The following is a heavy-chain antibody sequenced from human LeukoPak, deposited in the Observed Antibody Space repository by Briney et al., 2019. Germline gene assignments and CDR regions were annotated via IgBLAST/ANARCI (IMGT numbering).Heavy chain of an antibody. J-gene: IGHJ4*02. CDR2: MNANSGNT. Sequence: ASVKVSCKASGYTFTSYDINWVRQATGQGLEWMGWMNANSGNTGYAQKFQGRVTMTRNTSISTAYMELSSLRSEDTAVYYCARGMDSRSDFDYWGQGTLVTVSS. CDR3: ARGMDSRSDFDY. D-gene: IGHD6-13*01. V-gene: IGHV1-8*01. CDR1: GYTFTSYD.